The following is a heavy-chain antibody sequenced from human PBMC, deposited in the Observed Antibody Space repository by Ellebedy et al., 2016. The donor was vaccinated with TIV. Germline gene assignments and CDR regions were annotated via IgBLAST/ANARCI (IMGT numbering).Heavy chain of an antibody. CDR3: ARGSSSRGYFDS. V-gene: IGHV3-30-3*01. J-gene: IGHJ4*02. Sequence: GGSLRLXXAASGFTFSYYSMHWVRQAPGKGLEWVAVISHDGSNKYHAESVKGRFTISRDDSKNTLYLQMNTLRTEGTALYFCARGSSSRGYFDSWGQGTLVTVSS. D-gene: IGHD6-13*01. CDR2: ISHDGSNK. CDR1: GFTFSYYS.